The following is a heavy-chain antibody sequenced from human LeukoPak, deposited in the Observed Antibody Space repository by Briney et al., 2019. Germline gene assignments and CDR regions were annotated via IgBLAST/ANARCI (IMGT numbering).Heavy chain of an antibody. CDR1: GGSIINYY. CDR2: IYITGST. J-gene: IGHJ6*03. CDR3: ARLKYYDSTGYNAGYYMVV. Sequence: SETLSLTCSVAGGSIINYYWSWIRQSAKTGLEWVGRIYITGSTTYNPSLQSRLSMSVDTSKNQVSLRLRSVSAAATAVYYCARLKYYDSTGYNAGYYMVVWGKGITVTVSS. D-gene: IGHD3-22*01. V-gene: IGHV4-4*07.